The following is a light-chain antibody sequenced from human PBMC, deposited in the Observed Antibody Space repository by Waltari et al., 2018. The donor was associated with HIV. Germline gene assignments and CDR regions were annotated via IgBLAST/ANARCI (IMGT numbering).Light chain of an antibody. CDR3: HAFDSSLSGWV. CDR1: SSNIRAVYD. CDR2: GDS. V-gene: IGLV1-40*01. J-gene: IGLJ2*01. Sequence: QSVLTPPPSVSGAPGQRLTISCTGSSSNIRAVYDVHWYQHLPGTAPKLLIYGDSNRPSGVPDRFSASRAGTSASLAITGLQAEDEGDYYCHAFDSSLSGWVFGGRTKLTVL.